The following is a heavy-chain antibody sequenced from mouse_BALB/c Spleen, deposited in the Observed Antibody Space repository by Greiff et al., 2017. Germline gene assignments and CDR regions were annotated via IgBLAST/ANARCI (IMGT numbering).Heavy chain of an antibody. J-gene: IGHJ4*01. D-gene: IGHD2-2*01. CDR2: ISYSGST. Sequence: EVKLEESGPSLVKPSQTLSLTCSVTGDSITSGYWNWIRKFPGNKLEYMGYISYSGSTYYNPSLKSRISITRDTSKNQYYLQLNSVTTEDTATYYCARSPYGYDDAMDYWGQGTSVTVSS. V-gene: IGHV3-8*02. CDR3: ARSPYGYDDAMDY. CDR1: GDSITSGY.